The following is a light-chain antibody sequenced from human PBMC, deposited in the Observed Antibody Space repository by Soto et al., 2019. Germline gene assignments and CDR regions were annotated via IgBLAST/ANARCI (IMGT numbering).Light chain of an antibody. Sequence: EIVLTQSPATLSLSPGEIATLSCRASQSVSSYLAWYQHKPGQAPRLLIYDASIRATGIPAKFSSSGSGTDFTLTISSPEPEDFAVYYCQQRSNWPFTFGQGIRLEIK. CDR2: DAS. V-gene: IGKV3-11*01. CDR1: QSVSSY. J-gene: IGKJ5*01. CDR3: QQRSNWPFT.